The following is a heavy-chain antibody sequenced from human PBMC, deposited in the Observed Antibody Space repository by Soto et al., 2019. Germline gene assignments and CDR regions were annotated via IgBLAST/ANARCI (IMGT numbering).Heavy chain of an antibody. D-gene: IGHD2-2*01. CDR3: ARDMTSYGMDV. CDR2: ISWNSGSI. J-gene: IGHJ6*02. V-gene: IGHV3-9*01. Sequence: HPGGSLRLSCAASGFTFDDYAMHWVRQAPGKGLEWVSGISWNSGSIGYADSVKGRFTISRDNAKNSLYLQMNSLRAEDTALYYCARDMTSYGMDVWGQGTTVTVSS. CDR1: GFTFDDYA.